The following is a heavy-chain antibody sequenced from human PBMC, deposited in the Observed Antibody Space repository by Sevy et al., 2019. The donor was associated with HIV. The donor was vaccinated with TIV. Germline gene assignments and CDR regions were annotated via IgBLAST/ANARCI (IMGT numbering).Heavy chain of an antibody. CDR1: GFTFSSYS. V-gene: IGHV3-21*01. CDR2: ISSSSSYI. CDR3: ARDRRITMIVVVTETIDY. Sequence: GGSLRLSCAASGFTFSSYSMNWVRQAPGKGLEWVSSISSSSSYIYYADSVKGRFTISRDNAKNSLYLQMNSLRAEDTAVYYCARDRRITMIVVVTETIDYWGQGTLFTVSS. D-gene: IGHD3-22*01. J-gene: IGHJ4*02.